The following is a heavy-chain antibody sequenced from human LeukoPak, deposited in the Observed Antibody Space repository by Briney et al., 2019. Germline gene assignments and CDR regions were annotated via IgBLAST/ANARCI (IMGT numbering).Heavy chain of an antibody. V-gene: IGHV4-34*01. Sequence: SETLSLTCAVYGGSLTDYYWTWIRQTPGKGLEWIGEVNHIGRTNYSPSLMGRISISIGTSNKRFTLRLTSVTAADTAKYYCARGVLVMVYAAFDYWGQGSQVTVSS. CDR1: GGSLTDYY. CDR2: VNHIGRT. CDR3: ARGVLVMVYAAFDY. J-gene: IGHJ4*02. D-gene: IGHD2-8*01.